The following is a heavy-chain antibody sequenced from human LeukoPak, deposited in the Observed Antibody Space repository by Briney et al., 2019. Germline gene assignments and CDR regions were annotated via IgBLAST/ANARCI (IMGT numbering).Heavy chain of an antibody. CDR3: ARAREGLVSFGEDFDH. Sequence: GGSLRLSCAASGFTFRSYDMNWVRQTPGRGLEWVSFISSSGKTIYHADSVKGRFTISRDNGKNSLYLQMNSLRAEDTAVYYCARAREGLVSFGEDFDHWGQGTLVTVSS. D-gene: IGHD3-10*01. J-gene: IGHJ4*02. CDR1: GFTFRSYD. CDR2: ISSSGKTI. V-gene: IGHV3-48*03.